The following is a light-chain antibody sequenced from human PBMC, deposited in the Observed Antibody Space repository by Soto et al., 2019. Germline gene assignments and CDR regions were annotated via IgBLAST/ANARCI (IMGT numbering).Light chain of an antibody. Sequence: QAVVTQPPSVSGAPGQRVTISCTGSSSNIGAGYDVNWYQHVPGKAPKLLIYGHTNRPAGVPARFSGSKSGTSASLAITDLQAEDEADYYCQSSDMNLSGSGVFGGGTQLTVL. CDR1: SSNIGAGYD. CDR2: GHT. CDR3: QSSDMNLSGSGV. V-gene: IGLV1-40*01. J-gene: IGLJ3*02.